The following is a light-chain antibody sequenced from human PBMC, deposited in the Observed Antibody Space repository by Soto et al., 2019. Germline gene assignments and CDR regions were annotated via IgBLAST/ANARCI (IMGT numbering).Light chain of an antibody. J-gene: IGKJ4*01. V-gene: IGKV3-15*01. CDR1: ESVAGH. CDR3: QRFNRWPLS. Sequence: EILMTQSPATLSVSPGERATLSCRASESVAGHLAWYQQKPGQAPRLLIHGASIRATGIPVKFSGSGSGTEFTLTIGSLQSEDLAVYYCQRFNRWPLSFGGGTKVDIK. CDR2: GAS.